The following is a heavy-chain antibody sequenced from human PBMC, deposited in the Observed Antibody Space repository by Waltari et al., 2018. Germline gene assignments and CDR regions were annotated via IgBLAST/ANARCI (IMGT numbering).Heavy chain of an antibody. CDR3: ARDQTQTAGSYARTWIDA. CDR2: ISGSGGST. Sequence: SCPASAFTFSCYAMSWVRQAPGKGPEWVSAISGSGGSTSYADSVKGRFTICRDKSKNTLYLQMNSLRAADTAVYYCARDQTQTAGSYARTWIDAGGQEALVAVAS. J-gene: IGHJ5*02. V-gene: IGHV3-23*01. D-gene: IGHD3-16*01. CDR1: AFTFSCYA.